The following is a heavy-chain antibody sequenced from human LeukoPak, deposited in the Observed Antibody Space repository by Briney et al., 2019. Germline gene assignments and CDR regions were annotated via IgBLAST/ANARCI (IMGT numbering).Heavy chain of an antibody. D-gene: IGHD3-22*01. V-gene: IGHV3-48*03. Sequence: GGSLRLSCAASGFTFSSYEMNWVRQAPGKGLEWVSYISSSGSTIYYADSVKGRFTISRDDAKNSLYLQMNSLRAEDTAIYYCARGETYYYDSRGYRPGYWGQGTLVTVSS. J-gene: IGHJ4*02. CDR2: ISSSGSTI. CDR1: GFTFSSYE. CDR3: ARGETYYYDSRGYRPGY.